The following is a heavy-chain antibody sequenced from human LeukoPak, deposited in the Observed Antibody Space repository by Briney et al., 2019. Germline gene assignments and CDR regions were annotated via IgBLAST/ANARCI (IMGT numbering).Heavy chain of an antibody. Sequence: GGSLRLSCAASGFTFSDHYMDWVRQAPGKGLEWVGRTRNKANSYTTEYAASVEGRFTISRDDSKNSLYLQMNSLKTEDTAVYYCAREVGYCSGGSCPTDNYYYYGMDVWGQGTTVTVSS. D-gene: IGHD2-15*01. CDR3: AREVGYCSGGSCPTDNYYYYGMDV. CDR1: GFTFSDHY. J-gene: IGHJ6*02. V-gene: IGHV3-72*01. CDR2: TRNKANSYTT.